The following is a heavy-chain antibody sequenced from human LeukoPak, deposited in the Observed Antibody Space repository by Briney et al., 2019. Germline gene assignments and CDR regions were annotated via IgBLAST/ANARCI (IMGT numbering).Heavy chain of an antibody. J-gene: IGHJ4*02. D-gene: IGHD3-10*01. CDR3: ARASLYYYGSGSYYDFDH. V-gene: IGHV4-59*08. CDR2: IYYSGST. CDR1: GASISSHY. Sequence: SETLSLTCTVSGASISSHYWSWIRQPPGKGLEWIGNIYYSGSTNYNPSLKSRVTISVDRPKNQFTLRLSSVTAADTAIYYCARASLYYYGSGSYYDFDHWGQGTLVTVSS.